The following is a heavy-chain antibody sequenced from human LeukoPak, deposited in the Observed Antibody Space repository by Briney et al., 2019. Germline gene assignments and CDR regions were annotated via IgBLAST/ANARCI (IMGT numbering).Heavy chain of an antibody. D-gene: IGHD3-16*01. Sequence: SETLSLTCNVSGGSISNYFWSWIRQPPGKGLEWIGHGYYSGSTNYNPSLKSRVTISVDTSKKQFSLKLNSATAADTAVYYCARQGMAVLRGAFDIWGQGTMVTVSS. CDR2: GYYSGST. V-gene: IGHV4-59*08. CDR1: GGSISNYF. CDR3: ARQGMAVLRGAFDI. J-gene: IGHJ3*02.